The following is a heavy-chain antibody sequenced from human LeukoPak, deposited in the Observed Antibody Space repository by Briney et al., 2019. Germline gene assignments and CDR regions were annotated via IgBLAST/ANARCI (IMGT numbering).Heavy chain of an antibody. CDR1: GGSISSSSYY. Sequence: PSETLSLTCTVSGGSISSSSYYWGWIRQPPGKGLEWIGSIYYSGSTYYNPSLKSRVTISVDTSKNQFSLKLSSVTAADTAVYYCASRYYYDSSGYYTVWYFDLWGRGTLVTVSS. D-gene: IGHD3-22*01. CDR3: ASRYYYDSSGYYTVWYFDL. J-gene: IGHJ2*01. V-gene: IGHV4-39*01. CDR2: IYYSGST.